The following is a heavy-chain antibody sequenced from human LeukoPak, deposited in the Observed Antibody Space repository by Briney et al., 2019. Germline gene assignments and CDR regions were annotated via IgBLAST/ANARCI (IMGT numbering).Heavy chain of an antibody. J-gene: IGHJ4*02. CDR3: ARDISNGCYFYY. V-gene: IGHV3-20*04. CDR2: INWNGGST. D-gene: IGHD6-19*01. CDR1: GFTFDAFD. Sequence: GGSLRLSCAVSGFTFDAFDMGWVRQAPGKGLEWVSGINWNGGSTGYVDSVKGRFTISRDNAKNSLHLQMNSLRAEDTALYYCARDISNGCYFYYWGQGTLVTVSS.